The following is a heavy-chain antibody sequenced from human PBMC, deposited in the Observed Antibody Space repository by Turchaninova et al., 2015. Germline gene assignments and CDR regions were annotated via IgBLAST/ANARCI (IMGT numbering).Heavy chain of an antibody. D-gene: IGHD4-17*01. V-gene: IGHV2-5*02. J-gene: IGHJ3*02. CDR1: GFALSTRGVG. CDR2: TYGDGDK. Sequence: QITLKESGPTLLKPTQTLTLTCTFSGFALSTRGVGVGWIRQPPGKALEWLVLTYGDGDKRYSQSLQSRLTITKDTSKNQVVLTMTNMDPVDTATYYCAHFTVTPGRYAFDIWGQGTVVTVSS. CDR3: AHFTVTPGRYAFDI.